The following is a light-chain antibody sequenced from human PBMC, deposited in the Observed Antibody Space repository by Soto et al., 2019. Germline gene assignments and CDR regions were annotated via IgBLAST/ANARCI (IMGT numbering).Light chain of an antibody. CDR3: SSYTSRRTVV. CDR1: SSDVGGYNY. J-gene: IGLJ2*01. Sequence: QSALTQPASVSGSPGQSITISCTGASSDVGGYNYVSWYQQHPGKAPKVMIYEVSNRPSRISNRFSGSKSGNTASLTISGLQAEDEADYYCSSYTSRRTVVFGGGTKVTVL. CDR2: EVS. V-gene: IGLV2-14*01.